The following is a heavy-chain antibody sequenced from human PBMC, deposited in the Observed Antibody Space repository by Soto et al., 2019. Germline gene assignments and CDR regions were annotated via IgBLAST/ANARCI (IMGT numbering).Heavy chain of an antibody. Sequence: PAGSLSLSCAASGFSFSSYGLHWVRQAPGKGLEWVAVIWYVGSNKYYADSVNGRFTTSTDTSKNTLYLQMYSLRAEDTAVYYCAREVRVVVPAAILPCNGFDPWGQGTLVTVYS. V-gene: IGHV3-33*01. CDR1: GFSFSSYG. CDR3: AREVRVVVPAAILPCNGFDP. D-gene: IGHD2-2*01. J-gene: IGHJ5*02. CDR2: IWYVGSNK.